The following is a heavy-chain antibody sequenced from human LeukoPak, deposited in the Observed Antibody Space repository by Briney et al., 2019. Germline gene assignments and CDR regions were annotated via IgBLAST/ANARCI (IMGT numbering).Heavy chain of an antibody. CDR1: GYTFTSYY. V-gene: IGHV1-46*01. CDR3: ARPSRDPSYYYYMDV. CDR2: INPSGGST. Sequence: ASVKVSCKASGYTFTSYYMHWVRHPPGQGLEWMGIINPSGGSTSYAQKFQGRVTMTRDTSTSTVYMELSSLRSEDTAVYYCARPSRDPSYYYYMDVWGKGTTVTVSS. J-gene: IGHJ6*03.